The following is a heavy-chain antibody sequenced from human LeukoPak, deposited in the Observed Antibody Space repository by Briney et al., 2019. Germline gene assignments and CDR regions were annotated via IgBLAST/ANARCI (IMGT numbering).Heavy chain of an antibody. CDR2: ISPGASDT. CDR1: GSSFTSYW. D-gene: IGHD5-24*01. V-gene: IGHV5-51*01. Sequence: GASLKISCKGSGSSFTSYWIGWVRQLPGKGLGWKGIISPGASDTRYCPSFQGQVTISSAKSISTAYLQWSSLKASDTSMYYCARLKDDYIIDSWGQGTLVTVSS. CDR3: ARLKDDYIIDS. J-gene: IGHJ5*01.